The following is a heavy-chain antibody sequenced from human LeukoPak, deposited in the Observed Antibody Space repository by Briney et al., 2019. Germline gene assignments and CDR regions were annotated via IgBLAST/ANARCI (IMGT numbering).Heavy chain of an antibody. V-gene: IGHV3-30*02. CDR1: GFTFSSYG. Sequence: GGSLRLSCAASGFTFSSYGMHWVRQAPGKGLEWVVFIRYDGSNKYYADSVKGRFTISRDNSKNTLYLQMDSLRTEDTAVYYCAKRDSSSSGYSFDYWGQGTLVTVSS. CDR3: AKRDSSSSGYSFDY. D-gene: IGHD6-6*01. J-gene: IGHJ4*02. CDR2: IRYDGSNK.